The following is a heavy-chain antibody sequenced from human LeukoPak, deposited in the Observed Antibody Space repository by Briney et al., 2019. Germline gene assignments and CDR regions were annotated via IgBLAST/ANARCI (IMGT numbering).Heavy chain of an antibody. J-gene: IGHJ4*02. CDR1: GFTFDDYA. D-gene: IGHD3-16*01. CDR2: ISWNSGSI. CDR3: AKDLGLSSIPLALDY. V-gene: IGHV3-9*01. Sequence: GGSLRLSCAASGFTFDDYAMHWVRQAPGKGLEWVSGISWNSGSIEYVDSVKGRFTISRDNAKNSLYLQMNSLRAEDTALYYCAKDLGLSSIPLALDYWGQGTLVTVSS.